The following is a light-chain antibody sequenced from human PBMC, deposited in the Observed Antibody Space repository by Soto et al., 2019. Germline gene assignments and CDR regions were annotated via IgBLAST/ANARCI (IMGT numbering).Light chain of an antibody. V-gene: IGLV6-57*04. J-gene: IGLJ2*01. CDR2: ENN. Sequence: NFMLTQPHSVSESPGKTLSISCTRSSGSIANNYVQWYQQRPGSAPTTVIYENNQSLSGVPDRFSGCTDGSSNSASLTISGLQTEDEADYYCQSYDSDFVVFGGGTKVTVL. CDR1: SGSIANNY. CDR3: QSYDSDFVV.